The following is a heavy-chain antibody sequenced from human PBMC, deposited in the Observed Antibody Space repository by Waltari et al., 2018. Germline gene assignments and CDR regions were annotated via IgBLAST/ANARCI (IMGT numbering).Heavy chain of an antibody. CDR3: ARGRADPGALDI. CDR1: GGSISSYC. V-gene: IGHV4-59*01. Sequence: QLQLQESGPGLVKPSSTLSLSCTVSGGSISSYCWCWTRQRRGKGLEWIGDIYSSGSTNYNPAPKSRVTISVDTSKNQFALKLSSVTAADTAVYYCARGRADPGALDIWGQGTMVTVSS. D-gene: IGHD1-26*01. J-gene: IGHJ3*02. CDR2: IYSSGST.